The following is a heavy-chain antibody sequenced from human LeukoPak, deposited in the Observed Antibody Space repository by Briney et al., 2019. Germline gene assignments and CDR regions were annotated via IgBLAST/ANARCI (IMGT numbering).Heavy chain of an antibody. CDR3: ARDRGYSSFDY. D-gene: IGHD4-23*01. J-gene: IGHJ4*02. CDR1: AFTFSSYW. Sequence: QTGGSLRLSCEASAFTFSSYWMSWVRQAPGKGLEWVANIKEDGSKINYVDSVKGRFTISRDNAKNSLFLQMNSLRVEDTAVYYCARDRGYSSFDYWGQGTLVTVSS. V-gene: IGHV3-7*01. CDR2: IKEDGSKI.